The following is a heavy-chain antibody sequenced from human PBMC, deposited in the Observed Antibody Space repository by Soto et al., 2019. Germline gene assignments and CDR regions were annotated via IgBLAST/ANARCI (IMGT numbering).Heavy chain of an antibody. V-gene: IGHV3-23*01. J-gene: IGHJ4*02. Sequence: HPGGSLRLSCAASGFTFSDYTMNWVRQAPGKGLEWVSAISGSGGSTYYADSVKGRFTISRDNSKNTLYLQMNSLRAEDTAVYYCAKAIVVVVAASADYWGQGTLVTVSS. D-gene: IGHD2-15*01. CDR2: ISGSGGST. CDR3: AKAIVVVVAASADY. CDR1: GFTFSDYT.